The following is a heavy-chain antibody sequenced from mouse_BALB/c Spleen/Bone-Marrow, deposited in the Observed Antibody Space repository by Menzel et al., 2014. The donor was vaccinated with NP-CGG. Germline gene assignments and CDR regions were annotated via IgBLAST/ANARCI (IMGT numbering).Heavy chain of an antibody. CDR1: GFTFSSYG. CDR3: TRRPLQANSYFDC. V-gene: IGHV5-6*02. D-gene: IGHD3-2*02. CDR2: ISSGGSST. Sequence: EVKVVESGGDLVKPGGSLKLSCVASGFTFSSYGMSWVRQTPDKRLEWVATISSGGSSTYYPASVKGRFTISRDNAKSTLYLQMSSLNSEDTAMYYCTRRPLQANSYFDCWGRGTTLTVSS. J-gene: IGHJ2*01.